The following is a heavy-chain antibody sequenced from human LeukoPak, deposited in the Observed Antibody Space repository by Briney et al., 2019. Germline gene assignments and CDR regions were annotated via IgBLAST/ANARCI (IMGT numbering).Heavy chain of an antibody. Sequence: ASVKVSCKASGYTFTAYYIHWVRQAPGQGLEYMGWINPNSGGTNYAQKFQGRVTMTRDTSISTAYMELSRPRSDDTAVYYCAREPDVEGGCWGQGTLVTVSS. J-gene: IGHJ4*02. CDR3: AREPDVEGGC. CDR2: INPNSGGT. D-gene: IGHD6-19*01. CDR1: GYTFTAYY. V-gene: IGHV1-2*02.